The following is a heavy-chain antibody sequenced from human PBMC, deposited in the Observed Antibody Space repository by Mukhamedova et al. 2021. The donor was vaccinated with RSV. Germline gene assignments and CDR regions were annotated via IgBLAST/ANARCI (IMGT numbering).Heavy chain of an antibody. CDR3: ARVASAYYDSSGYDYFDY. J-gene: IGHJ4*02. Sequence: AEYMGGRFTISRDNSKNTLYLQMNSLRAEDTAVYYCARVASAYYDSSGYDYFDYWGQGTLVTVSS. V-gene: IGHV3-30*07. D-gene: IGHD3-22*01.